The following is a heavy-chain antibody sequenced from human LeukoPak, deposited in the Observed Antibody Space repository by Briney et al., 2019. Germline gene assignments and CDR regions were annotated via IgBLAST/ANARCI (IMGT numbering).Heavy chain of an antibody. CDR2: INPRGGST. CDR1: GYIFTVYY. V-gene: IGHV1-46*01. D-gene: IGHD3-10*01. CDR3: ARDYHGSGSLTTFDY. Sequence: ASVKVSCKASGYIFTVYYMHWVRQAPGQGLEWMGIINPRGGSTTSAQKFQGRVTLTRDTSTSTVYMELSSLRSEDTAVYYCARDYHGSGSLTTFDYWGQGTLVTVSS. J-gene: IGHJ4*02.